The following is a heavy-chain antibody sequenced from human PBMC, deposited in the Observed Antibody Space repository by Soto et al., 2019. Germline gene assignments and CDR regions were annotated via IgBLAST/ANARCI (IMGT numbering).Heavy chain of an antibody. V-gene: IGHV3-23*01. D-gene: IGHD6-6*01. CDR1: AVTFTSYF. CDR2: ISDGGDLT. Sequence: SCKAPAVTFTSYFMHWVRQAPERGLEWVSGISDGGDLTYNADSVRGRFTISRDNSKNTLFLQMNSLRVEDTAVYYCARRAFGSSRSFDIWGQGTMVTVSS. J-gene: IGHJ3*02. CDR3: ARRAFGSSRSFDI.